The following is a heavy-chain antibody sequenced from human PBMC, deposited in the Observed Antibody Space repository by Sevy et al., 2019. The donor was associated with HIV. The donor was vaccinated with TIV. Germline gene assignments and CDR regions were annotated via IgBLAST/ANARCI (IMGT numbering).Heavy chain of an antibody. D-gene: IGHD6-13*01. CDR1: AFTFSTYA. V-gene: IGHV3-30*03. CDR2: LSYDGSNK. J-gene: IGHJ5*02. CDR3: ARDAGYSVNWYPRFDP. Sequence: GGSLRLSCAASAFTFSTYAMHWARQAPGKGLEWVAFLSYDGSNKYYADSVKGRFTISRDDSKSTLYLQMNTLRAEDTAVYYCARDAGYSVNWYPRFDPWGQGTLVTVSS.